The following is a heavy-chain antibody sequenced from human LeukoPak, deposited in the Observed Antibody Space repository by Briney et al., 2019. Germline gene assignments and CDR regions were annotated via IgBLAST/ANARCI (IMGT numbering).Heavy chain of an antibody. CDR2: INHSGST. J-gene: IGHJ4*02. CDR3: ARGRIQLWLRLSYFDY. D-gene: IGHD5-18*01. V-gene: IGHV4-34*01. CDR1: GGSFSGYY. Sequence: KASETLSLTCAVYGGSFSGYYWSWIRQPPGKGLEWIGEINHSGSTNYNPSLKSRVTISVDTSKNQFSLKLSSVTAADTAVYYCARGRIQLWLRLSYFDYWGQGTLVTVSS.